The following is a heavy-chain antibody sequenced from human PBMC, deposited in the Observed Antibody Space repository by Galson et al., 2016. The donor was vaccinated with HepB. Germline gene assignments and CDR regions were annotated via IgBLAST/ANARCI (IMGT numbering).Heavy chain of an antibody. CDR3: APPVTFIPIFDY. Sequence: SLRLSCATSGFTFSSYAMSWICQAPGKGLEWVSAITGSGGRTYYADSVKGRFTISRDNSKNKLYLQMSSLRVEDTAVYYCAPPVTFIPIFDYWGQGTLVTVSS. CDR1: GFTFSSYA. V-gene: IGHV3-23*01. CDR2: ITGSGGRT. D-gene: IGHD4-17*01. J-gene: IGHJ4*02.